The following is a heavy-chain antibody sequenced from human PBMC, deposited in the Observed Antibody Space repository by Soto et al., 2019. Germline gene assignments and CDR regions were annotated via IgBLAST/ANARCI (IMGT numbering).Heavy chain of an antibody. D-gene: IGHD1-7*01. CDR2: IGGSGDST. CDR3: AKVTGNLRYNWNYVHPHPPEFDP. V-gene: IGHV3-23*01. J-gene: IGHJ5*02. CDR1: GFTFRSYA. Sequence: EVQLLESGGGLVQPGGSLRLSCAASGFTFRSYAMSWVRQAPGKGLEWVSGIGGSGDSTYYADSVKGRFTISRDNSKNTLYLQMNSLRAEDTAVYYCAKVTGNLRYNWNYVHPHPPEFDPWGQGTLVTVSS.